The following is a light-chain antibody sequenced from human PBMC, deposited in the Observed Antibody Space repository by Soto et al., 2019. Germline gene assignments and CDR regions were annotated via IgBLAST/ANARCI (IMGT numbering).Light chain of an antibody. CDR3: SSYTRSTTPYV. CDR2: EVS. J-gene: IGLJ1*01. V-gene: IGLV2-14*01. CDR1: SSDVGDYNY. Sequence: QSALTQPASVSGSPGQSITISCTGTSSDVGDYNYVSWYQQHPGKAPKLMIYEVSNRPSGASNRFSGSKSGNTASLTISGLQAEDEADYYCSSYTRSTTPYVFGTGTKLTVL.